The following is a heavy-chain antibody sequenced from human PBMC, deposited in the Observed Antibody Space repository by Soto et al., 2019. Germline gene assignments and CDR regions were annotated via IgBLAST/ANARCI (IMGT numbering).Heavy chain of an antibody. CDR1: GGSISCSSYY. Sequence: QLQLQESGPGLVKPSETLSLTCTVSGGSISCSSYYWGWIRQPPGKGLEWIGSIYYSGSTYYNPSLKSRVTISVDTSKNQFSLKLSSVTAADTAVYYCDCYSKDYGMDVWGQGTTVTVSS. D-gene: IGHD2-15*01. CDR3: DCYSKDYGMDV. CDR2: IYYSGST. V-gene: IGHV4-39*01. J-gene: IGHJ6*02.